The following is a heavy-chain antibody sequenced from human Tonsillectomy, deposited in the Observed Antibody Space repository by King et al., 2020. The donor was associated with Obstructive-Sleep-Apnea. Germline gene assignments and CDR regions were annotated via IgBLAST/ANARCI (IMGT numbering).Heavy chain of an antibody. V-gene: IGHV4-30-2*01. D-gene: IGHD3-10*01. CDR3: ARARRHYYGLVETFDI. CDR2: IYPGGST. CDR1: GGSISSAFYS. Sequence: LQLQESGSGLVKPSQTLSLTCAVSGGSISSAFYSWNWIRLPPGKGLEWIGYIYPGGSTYYNPSLKSRVTISVDRSKTQFSLKLSSVTAADTAIYYCARARRHYYGLVETFDIWGQGTMVSVSS. J-gene: IGHJ3*02.